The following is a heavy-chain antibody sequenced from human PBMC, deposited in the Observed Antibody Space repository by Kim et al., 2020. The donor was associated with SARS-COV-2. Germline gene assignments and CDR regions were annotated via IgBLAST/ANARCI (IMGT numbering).Heavy chain of an antibody. V-gene: IGHV1-18*01. J-gene: IGHJ4*02. Sequence: ASVNVSCKASGYTFTSYGISWVRQAPGQGLEWMGWISAYNGNTNYAQKLQGRVTMTTDTSTSTAYMELRSLRSDDTAVYYCARVLLWFGEPPPDYWGQGTLVTVSS. CDR1: GYTFTSYG. CDR2: ISAYNGNT. CDR3: ARVLLWFGEPPPDY. D-gene: IGHD3-10*01.